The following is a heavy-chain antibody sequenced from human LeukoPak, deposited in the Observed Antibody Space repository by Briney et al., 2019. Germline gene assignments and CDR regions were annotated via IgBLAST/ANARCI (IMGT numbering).Heavy chain of an antibody. J-gene: IGHJ4*02. CDR3: AREVVGYNNSPNHSKTGYYFDY. D-gene: IGHD3-9*01. V-gene: IGHV1-69*13. Sequence: SVKVSCKASGGLFSTYAFSWVRQAPGQGLEWVGGIVPLFGTPNYAPKFQDRVTISADESTSTAYMELRSLRSDDTAVYYCAREVVGYNNSPNHSKTGYYFDYWGQGTLVTVSS. CDR2: IVPLFGTP. CDR1: GGLFSTYA.